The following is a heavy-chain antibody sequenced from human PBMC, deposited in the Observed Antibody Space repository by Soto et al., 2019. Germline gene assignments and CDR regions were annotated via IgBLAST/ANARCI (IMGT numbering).Heavy chain of an antibody. V-gene: IGHV5-51*01. D-gene: IGHD3-10*01. J-gene: IGHJ6*02. CDR3: ARSLTPLWFGDYYGMDV. CDR2: IYPGDSDT. Sequence: GESLKISFKGSGYSFTSYWIGWVRQMPGKGLEWMGIIYPGDSDTRYSPSFQGQVTISADKSISTAYLQWSSLKASDTAMYYCARSLTPLWFGDYYGMDVWGQGTTVTVSS. CDR1: GYSFTSYW.